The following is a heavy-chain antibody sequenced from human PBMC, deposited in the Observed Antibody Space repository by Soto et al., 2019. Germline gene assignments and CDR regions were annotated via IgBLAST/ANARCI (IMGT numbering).Heavy chain of an antibody. CDR3: ATSGTSRFAAGPLYYFDY. CDR1: GGSISNYY. Sequence: SETLSLTCTVSGGSISNYYWNWIRQPPGKGLEWIGYIYYSGSTNYNPSLESRVTISVDTSKNQFSLKLSSVTAADTAMYYCATSGTSRFAAGPLYYFDYWGQRTLVAVSS. J-gene: IGHJ4*02. V-gene: IGHV4-59*08. CDR2: IYYSGST. D-gene: IGHD6-19*01.